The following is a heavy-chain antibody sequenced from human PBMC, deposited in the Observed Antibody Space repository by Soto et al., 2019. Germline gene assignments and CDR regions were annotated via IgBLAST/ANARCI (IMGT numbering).Heavy chain of an antibody. CDR3: AVKMGVSADYVMDV. V-gene: IGHV1-69*01. CDR1: GGTFSSYA. D-gene: IGHD2-8*02. Sequence: QVQLVQSGAEVKKPGSSVKVSCKASGGTFSSYAISWVRQAPGQGLEWMGGIIPIFGTANYAQKFQGRVTITADESTSTAHMELSSLRSEDTAVYYCAVKMGVSADYVMDVWGQGTTVTVSS. J-gene: IGHJ6*02. CDR2: IIPIFGTA.